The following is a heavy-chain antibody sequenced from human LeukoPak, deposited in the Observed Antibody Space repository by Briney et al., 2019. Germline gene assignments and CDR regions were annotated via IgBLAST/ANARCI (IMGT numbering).Heavy chain of an antibody. CDR3: AKKYYYDSSGYTHDAFGI. Sequence: HTGGSLRLSCEASGFTFSSSAMSWVRQAPGKGLEWVSAINGAGTTTYYADSVKGRFTISRDNSKNTLYLQMNSLRAEDTAVYYCAKKYYYDSSGYTHDAFGIWGQGTMVTVSS. J-gene: IGHJ3*02. D-gene: IGHD3-22*01. CDR2: INGAGTTT. V-gene: IGHV3-23*01. CDR1: GFTFSSSA.